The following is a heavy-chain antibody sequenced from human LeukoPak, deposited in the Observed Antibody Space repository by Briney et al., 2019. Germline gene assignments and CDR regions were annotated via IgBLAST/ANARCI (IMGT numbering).Heavy chain of an antibody. V-gene: IGHV4-31*03. CDR2: IYYSGST. J-gene: IGHJ4*02. D-gene: IGHD5-18*01. CDR3: ARNTAGYSSFDY. Sequence: SQTLSLTCTVSGVSISSGGYYWSWIRQHPGKGLEWIGYIYYSGSTCYNPSLKSRVTISVDTSKNQFSLKLNSVTAADTAVYYCARNTAGYSSFDYWGQGTLVTVSS. CDR1: GVSISSGGYY.